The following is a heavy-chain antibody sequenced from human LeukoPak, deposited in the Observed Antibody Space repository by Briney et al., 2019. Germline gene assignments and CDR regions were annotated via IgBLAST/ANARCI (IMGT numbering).Heavy chain of an antibody. J-gene: IGHJ4*02. Sequence: GGSLRLSCAASVFTFSSSDMHWVRQATGKGLEWVSDIGIAGDTYYPGSVKGRFTISRENAKNSLYLQMNSLRARDTAVDYCARGNAAGHGAGRDYFDYWGQGTLVTVSS. CDR3: ARGNAAGHGAGRDYFDY. D-gene: IGHD1-1*01. CDR2: IGIAGDT. CDR1: VFTFSSSD. V-gene: IGHV3-13*04.